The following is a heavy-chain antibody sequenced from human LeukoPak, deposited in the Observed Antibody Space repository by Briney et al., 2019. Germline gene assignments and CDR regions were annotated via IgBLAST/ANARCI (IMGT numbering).Heavy chain of an antibody. J-gene: IGHJ5*02. V-gene: IGHV3-21*01. CDR1: GVTLSTYI. Sequence: GASLRLFRSACGVTLSTYIMSWVRHAPQQGLLWVSSISTSSRSMCYADSVKGRFTISRDTAENSLYMQMNSLRAEDTAVYYCAGRYCTNGVCWFDPWGQGTLVTVSS. D-gene: IGHD2-8*01. CDR3: AGRYCTNGVCWFDP. CDR2: ISTSSRSM.